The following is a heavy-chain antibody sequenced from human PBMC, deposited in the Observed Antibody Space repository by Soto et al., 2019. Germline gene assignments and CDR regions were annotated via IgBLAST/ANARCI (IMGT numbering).Heavy chain of an antibody. V-gene: IGHV4-39*07. CDR1: GGSISSSSYY. CDR3: ARDLGPKMVGTNVY. Sequence: SETLSLTCTVSGGSISSSSYYWGWIRQPPGKGLEWIGSIYYSGSTNSNPSLKSRVTISVDTSKNQFSLKLSSVTAADTAVYFCARDLGPKMVGTNVYWGQGTLVTVSS. D-gene: IGHD1-1*01. J-gene: IGHJ4*02. CDR2: IYYSGST.